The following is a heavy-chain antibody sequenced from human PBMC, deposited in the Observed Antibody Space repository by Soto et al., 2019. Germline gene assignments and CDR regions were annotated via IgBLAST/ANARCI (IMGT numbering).Heavy chain of an antibody. Sequence: QVQLVQSGAEVMKPGASVKVSCKASGYTFTTFGISWVRQAPGQGLEWMGWINTYNGNTDYAQKFQGRVTMTTETSTRTGNMELRCLGSDDTAVYYCARDVLIPFRWSYATPPQYNYHGMDVWGQGTTVSVSS. J-gene: IGHJ6*02. CDR3: ARDVLIPFRWSYATPPQYNYHGMDV. CDR1: GYTFTTFG. CDR2: INTYNGNT. D-gene: IGHD3-16*01. V-gene: IGHV1-18*01.